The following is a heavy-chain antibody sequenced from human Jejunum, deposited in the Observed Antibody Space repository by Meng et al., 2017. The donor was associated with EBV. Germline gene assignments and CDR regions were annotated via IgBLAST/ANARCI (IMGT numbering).Heavy chain of an antibody. Sequence: QVQLQQWGAGLLQPSXXXXLTXXVYGASFSDYYWTWIRQPPGKGLEWIGEVDHGGRTKYNPSLTSRVTISLDTSSNQFSLKLNSVTAADTALYYCARYGKCSGNSFYCFDPWGQGTLVTVSS. V-gene: IGHV4-34*01. J-gene: IGHJ5*02. CDR3: ARYGKCSGNSFYCFDP. CDR1: GASFSDYY. CDR2: VDHGGRT. D-gene: IGHD4-23*01.